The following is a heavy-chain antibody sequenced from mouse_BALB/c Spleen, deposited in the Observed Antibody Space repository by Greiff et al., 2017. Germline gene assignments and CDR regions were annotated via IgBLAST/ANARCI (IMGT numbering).Heavy chain of an antibody. Sequence: VKLQQSGAELMKPGASVKISCKATGYTFSSYWIEWVKQRPGHGLEWIGEILPGSGSTNYNEKFKGKATFTADTSSNTAYMQLSSLTSEDSAVYYCARGGYGSSSYAMDYWGQGTSVTVSS. CDR2: ILPGSGST. CDR1: GYTFSSYW. D-gene: IGHD1-1*01. CDR3: ARGGYGSSSYAMDY. V-gene: IGHV1-9*01. J-gene: IGHJ4*01.